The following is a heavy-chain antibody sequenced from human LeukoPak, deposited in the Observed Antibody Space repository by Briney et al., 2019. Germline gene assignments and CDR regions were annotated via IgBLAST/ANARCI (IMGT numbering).Heavy chain of an antibody. Sequence: SETLSLTCTVSGGSISSYYWSWIRQPPGHGLEWIRYFYNSGSTNYNPSLKSRVTISVDTSKNQFSLKLSSVTAADTAVYYCARVGDGYTNYYYYGMDVWGQGTTVTVSS. CDR2: FYNSGST. J-gene: IGHJ6*02. D-gene: IGHD5-24*01. CDR3: ARVGDGYTNYYYYGMDV. CDR1: GGSISSYY. V-gene: IGHV4-59*01.